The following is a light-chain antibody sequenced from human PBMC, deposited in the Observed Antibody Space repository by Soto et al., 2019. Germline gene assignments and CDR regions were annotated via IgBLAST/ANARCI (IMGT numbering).Light chain of an antibody. CDR2: DAS. Sequence: DIQMTQSPSTLSSSVGDRFTVTCRASQSISSWLAWYQQKPGKAPKLLIYDASSLESGVPSRFSGRGSGTEFTLTISSLQPDDFATYYCQQYNSYWTFGQGTKVDIK. CDR1: QSISSW. V-gene: IGKV1-5*01. J-gene: IGKJ1*01. CDR3: QQYNSYWT.